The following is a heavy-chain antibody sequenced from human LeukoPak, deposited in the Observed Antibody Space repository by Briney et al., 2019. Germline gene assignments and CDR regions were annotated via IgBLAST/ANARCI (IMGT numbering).Heavy chain of an antibody. J-gene: IGHJ2*01. CDR1: GGSTSSDY. Sequence: SETLSLTCTVSGGSTSSDYWSWIRQSPGKGLEWVGYVYSSGDTGKNPSLKSRVTILLDTSKNQYSLKLTSVSAADTAVYYCARLKLGAYFDLWGRGTLVTVSS. D-gene: IGHD3-16*01. V-gene: IGHV4-59*08. CDR3: ARLKLGAYFDL. CDR2: VYSSGDT.